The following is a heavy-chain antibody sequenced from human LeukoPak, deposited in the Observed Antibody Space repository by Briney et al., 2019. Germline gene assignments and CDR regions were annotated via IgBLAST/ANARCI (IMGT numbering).Heavy chain of an antibody. V-gene: IGHV1-3*04. CDR1: GYTFTSHA. J-gene: IGHJ6*02. CDR3: ARDDYDILTGDFYYYGMDI. CDR2: INTGNGNT. D-gene: IGHD3-9*01. Sequence: GASVKVSCTASGYTFTSHAMHWVRQAPGQRLEWMGWINTGNGNTKYSQKFQDRVIITRDTSASTAYMELSSLSSEDTAVYYCARDDYDILTGDFYYYGMDIWGQGTTVTVSS.